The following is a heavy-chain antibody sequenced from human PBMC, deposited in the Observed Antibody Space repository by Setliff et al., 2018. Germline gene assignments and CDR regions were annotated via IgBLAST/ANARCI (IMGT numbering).Heavy chain of an antibody. Sequence: SETLSLTCAASGGTFSDYWWTWIRQAPGKGLEWIGRIHYSGTTYSNASLKSRVTVIVDTSKNQFSLRLSSVTAADTAVYYCARGGTFRYFDYWGQGTPVTVSS. V-gene: IGHV4-34*01. CDR1: GGTFSDYW. CDR2: IHYSGTT. CDR3: ARGGTFRYFDY. J-gene: IGHJ4*02.